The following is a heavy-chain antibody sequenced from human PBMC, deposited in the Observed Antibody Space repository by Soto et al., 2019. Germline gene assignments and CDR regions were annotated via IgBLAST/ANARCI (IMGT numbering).Heavy chain of an antibody. CDR3: ARAHSSGTSPLPKYYFDY. CDR1: GFTFSSYS. Sequence: GGSLRLSCAASGFTFSSYSMNWVSQAPGKGLEWVSSISSSSSYIYYADSVKGRFTISRDNAKNSLYLQMNSLRAEDTAVYYCARAHSSGTSPLPKYYFDYWGQGTLVTVSS. D-gene: IGHD3-10*01. CDR2: ISSSSSYI. V-gene: IGHV3-21*01. J-gene: IGHJ4*02.